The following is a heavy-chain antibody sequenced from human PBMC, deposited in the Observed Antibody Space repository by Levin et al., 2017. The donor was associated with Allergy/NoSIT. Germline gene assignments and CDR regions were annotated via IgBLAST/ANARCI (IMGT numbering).Heavy chain of an antibody. Sequence: LSLPCAASGFTFRSYGMHWVRQAPGKGLEWVAVISYDGSNKYYADSVKGRFTISRDNSKNTLYLQMNSLRAEDTAVYYCAKGGYYGDYDYWGQGTLVTVSS. V-gene: IGHV3-30*18. CDR3: AKGGYYGDYDY. CDR1: GFTFRSYG. J-gene: IGHJ4*02. CDR2: ISYDGSNK. D-gene: IGHD4-17*01.